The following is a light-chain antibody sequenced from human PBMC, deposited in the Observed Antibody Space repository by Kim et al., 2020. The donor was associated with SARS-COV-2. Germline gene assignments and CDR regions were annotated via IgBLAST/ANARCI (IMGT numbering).Light chain of an antibody. CDR3: QQYNSLALT. J-gene: IGKJ4*01. V-gene: IGKV1-5*03. CDR2: KAS. Sequence: DIQMTQSPSTLSASVGDRVTITCRASQSFSTWLAWYQQKPGKAPKLLIYKASSLKSGVPSRFSGSGSGTEFTLTISSLQPDDFATYYCQQYNSLALTFGGGTKVDIK. CDR1: QSFSTW.